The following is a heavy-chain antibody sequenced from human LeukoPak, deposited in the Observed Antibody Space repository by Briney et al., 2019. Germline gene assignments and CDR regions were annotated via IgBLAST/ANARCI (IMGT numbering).Heavy chain of an antibody. D-gene: IGHD2-2*01. Sequence: GGSLRLSCAASGFTLSNYDMNWVRQAPGEGLEWVSSISTGSRYIYYTDSLRGQFTISRDDAKNTLYLQMNSLRAEDTAVYYCARADCSSSTCYLRRSWFDPWGQGTLVTVSS. CDR3: ARADCSSSTCYLRRSWFDP. V-gene: IGHV3-21*06. J-gene: IGHJ5*02. CDR1: GFTLSNYD. CDR2: ISTGSRYI.